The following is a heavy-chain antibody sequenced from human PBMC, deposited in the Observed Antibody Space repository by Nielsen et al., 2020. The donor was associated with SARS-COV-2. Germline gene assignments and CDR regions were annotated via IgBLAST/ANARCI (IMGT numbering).Heavy chain of an antibody. CDR1: GFTFSSYG. V-gene: IGHV3-30*02. J-gene: IGHJ4*02. CDR2: IRYDGSNK. Sequence: GGFLRLSCAASGFTFSSYGMHWVRQAPGKGLEWVAFIRYDGSNKYYADSVKGRFTISRDNSKNTLYLQMNSLRAEDTAVYYCAKDRGSLIVGATIGYFDSWGQGTLVTVSS. D-gene: IGHD1-26*01. CDR3: AKDRGSLIVGATIGYFDS.